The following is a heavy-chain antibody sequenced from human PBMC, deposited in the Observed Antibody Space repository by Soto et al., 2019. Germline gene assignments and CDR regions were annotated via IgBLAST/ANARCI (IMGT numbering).Heavy chain of an antibody. Sequence: GGSLRLSCAAPGFTFSSYAMHWVRQAPGKGLEGVAVISYDGSNKYYADSGKGRFTISRDNSKNTLYLQMNSLRAEDTAVYYCARDRVLRFLEWLHTTPLDFDYWGQGTLVTVSS. V-gene: IGHV3-30-3*01. CDR1: GFTFSSYA. J-gene: IGHJ4*02. CDR2: ISYDGSNK. CDR3: ARDRVLRFLEWLHTTPLDFDY. D-gene: IGHD3-3*01.